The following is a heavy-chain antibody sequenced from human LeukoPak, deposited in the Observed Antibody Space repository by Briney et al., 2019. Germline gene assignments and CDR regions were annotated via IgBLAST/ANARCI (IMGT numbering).Heavy chain of an antibody. Sequence: PSETLSLTCAVYGGSFSRYNWSWIRQPPGKGLEWIGEINHSGSTNYNPSLKSRVTISVDTSKNQFSLKLSSVTAADTAVYYCARLRVSYDYWGQGTLVTVSS. CDR2: INHSGST. CDR3: ARLRVSYDY. V-gene: IGHV4-34*01. D-gene: IGHD1-26*01. J-gene: IGHJ4*02. CDR1: GGSFSRYN.